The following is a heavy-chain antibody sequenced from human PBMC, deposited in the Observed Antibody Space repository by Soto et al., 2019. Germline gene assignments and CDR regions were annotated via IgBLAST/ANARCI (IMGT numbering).Heavy chain of an antibody. CDR2: IYYSGST. CDR1: GGSISSSSYY. V-gene: IGHV4-39*01. J-gene: IGHJ4*02. CDR3: ARLGVAVVAVEYYFDY. D-gene: IGHD2-15*01. Sequence: QLQLQESGPGLVKPSETLSLTCTVSGGSISSSSYYWGWIRQPPGKGLEWIGSIYYSGSTYYNPSLKSRVTISVDTAKHQFSLELRSVTAADTAVYYCARLGVAVVAVEYYFDYWGQGTLVTVSS.